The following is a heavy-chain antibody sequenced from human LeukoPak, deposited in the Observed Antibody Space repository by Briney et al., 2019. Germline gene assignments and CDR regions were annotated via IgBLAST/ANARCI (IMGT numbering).Heavy chain of an antibody. CDR3: AKPDTETDIVVVVAAPPPFDY. D-gene: IGHD2-15*01. J-gene: IGHJ4*02. CDR2: ISYDGSNK. V-gene: IGHV3-30-3*02. CDR1: GFTFSSYA. Sequence: GGSLRLSCAASGFTFSSYAMHWVRQAPGKGLEWVAVISYDGSNKYYADSVKGRFTISRDNSKNTLYLQMNSLRAEDTAVYYCAKPDTETDIVVVVAAPPPFDYWGQGTLVTVSS.